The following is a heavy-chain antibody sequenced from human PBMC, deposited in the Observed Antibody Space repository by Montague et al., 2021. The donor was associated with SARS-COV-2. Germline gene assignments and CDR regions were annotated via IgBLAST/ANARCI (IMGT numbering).Heavy chain of an antibody. CDR3: AKALYSGGFFFESGSDF. Sequence: SLRLSCAASGFTFGDYAINWVRQAPGKGLEWVASISGDGATAYYAESVLGRFAISRDNSKNTVLLQMDSLRVKDAAAYYCAKALYSGGFFFESGSDFWGQGTLVTVSS. CDR1: GFTFGDYA. CDR2: ISGDGATA. J-gene: IGHJ4*02. D-gene: IGHD6-19*01. V-gene: IGHV3-23*01.